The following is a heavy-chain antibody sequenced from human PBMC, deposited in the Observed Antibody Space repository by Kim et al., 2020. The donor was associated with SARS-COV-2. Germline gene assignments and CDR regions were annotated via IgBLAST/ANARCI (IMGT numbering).Heavy chain of an antibody. CDR3: ARHDTYYDILTGPGWFDP. V-gene: IGHV4-39*01. CDR2: IYYSGST. CDR1: GGSISSSSYY. Sequence: SETLSLTCTVSGGSISSSSYYWGWIRQPPGKGLEWIGSIYYSGSTYYNPSLKSRVTISVDTSKNQFSLKLSSVTAADTAVCYCARHDTYYDILTGPGWFDPWGQGTLVTVSS. D-gene: IGHD3-9*01. J-gene: IGHJ5*02.